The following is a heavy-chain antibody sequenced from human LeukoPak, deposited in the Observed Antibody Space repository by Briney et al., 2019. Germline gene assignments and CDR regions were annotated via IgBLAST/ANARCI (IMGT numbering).Heavy chain of an antibody. D-gene: IGHD2-21*01. V-gene: IGHV3-7*01. Sequence: GGSLRLSCAASGFTFSSYWMSWVRQAPGKGLEWVANIKQDGSEKYYVDSVKGRFTISRDNAKNSLYLQMNSLRAEDTAVYYCAKGNRPLISAWYFDLWGRGTLVTVSS. CDR1: GFTFSSYW. CDR3: AKGNRPLISAWYFDL. CDR2: IKQDGSEK. J-gene: IGHJ2*01.